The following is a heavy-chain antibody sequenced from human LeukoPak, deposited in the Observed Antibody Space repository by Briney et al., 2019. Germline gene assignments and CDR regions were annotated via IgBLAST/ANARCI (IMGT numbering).Heavy chain of an antibody. CDR1: GFTFSSYA. D-gene: IGHD1-26*01. CDR3: ARRETTKCFDY. V-gene: IGHV3-23*01. J-gene: IGHJ4*02. CDR2: ISGSGGST. Sequence: GGSLRLSCAASGFTFSSYAMSWVRQAPGKGLEWVSAISGSGGSTYYADSVTGRFTISRDNAKNSLYLQMNSLRAEDTAVYYCARRETTKCFDYWGQGTLVTVSS.